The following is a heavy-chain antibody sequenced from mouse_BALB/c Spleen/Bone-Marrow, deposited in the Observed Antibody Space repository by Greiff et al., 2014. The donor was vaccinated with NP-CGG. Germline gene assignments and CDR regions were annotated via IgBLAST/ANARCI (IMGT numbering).Heavy chain of an antibody. CDR1: GITVSSYT. CDR3: ARHYGYVDAMDY. CDR2: ITGGGTT. V-gene: IGHV5-6-5*01. J-gene: IGHJ4*01. Sequence: EVKLKESGGGLVKPGESLKFSCAASGITVSSYTMSWVRQTPEKRLEWVASITGGGTTYYSDSVMGGFTISRDNASNILYLQVSSLRSEDTAIYYCARHYGYVDAMDYWGQGTSVTVSS. D-gene: IGHD1-2*01.